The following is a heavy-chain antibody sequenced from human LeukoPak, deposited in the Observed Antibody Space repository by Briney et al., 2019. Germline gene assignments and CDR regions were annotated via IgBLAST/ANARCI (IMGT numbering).Heavy chain of an antibody. V-gene: IGHV3-53*01. CDR2: IYSGGST. D-gene: IGHD3-3*01. CDR3: VGRRGYYHY. Sequence: PGGSLRLSCAVSGFTFSSNYMSWLRQAPGKGLEWVSVIYSGGSTYYADSSKGRFNTSRDNSKNTLSFQLNSLRADVTAGYYCVGRRGYYHYGRQVTLVTVSS. CDR1: GFTFSSNY. J-gene: IGHJ4*02.